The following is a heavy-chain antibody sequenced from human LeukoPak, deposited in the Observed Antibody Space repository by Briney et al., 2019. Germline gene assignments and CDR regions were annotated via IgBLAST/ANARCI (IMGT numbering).Heavy chain of an antibody. J-gene: IGHJ5*02. Sequence: ASVKVSCKASGYTFTGYYMHWVRQAPGQGLEWMGWIIPNSSYTKYAQKFQGRVTMTRDTSISTAYMDLSRLTSDDTAVYYCARALVPATHRLSSWGQGTLVTVSS. CDR2: IIPNSSYT. D-gene: IGHD2-2*01. V-gene: IGHV1-2*02. CDR3: ARALVPATHRLSS. CDR1: GYTFTGYY.